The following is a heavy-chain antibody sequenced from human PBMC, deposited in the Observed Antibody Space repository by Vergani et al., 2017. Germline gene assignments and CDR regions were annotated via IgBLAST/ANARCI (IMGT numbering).Heavy chain of an antibody. CDR1: GFTFSSYG. Sequence: QVQLVESGGGVVQPGRSLRLSCAASGFTFSSYGMHLVRQAPGKGLEWVAVISYDGSNKYYADSVKGRFTISRDNSKNTLYLQMNSLRAEDTAVYYCAKGGTQGGYYMDVWGKGTTVTVSS. CDR3: AKGGTQGGYYMDV. CDR2: ISYDGSNK. J-gene: IGHJ6*03. V-gene: IGHV3-30*18. D-gene: IGHD3-16*01.